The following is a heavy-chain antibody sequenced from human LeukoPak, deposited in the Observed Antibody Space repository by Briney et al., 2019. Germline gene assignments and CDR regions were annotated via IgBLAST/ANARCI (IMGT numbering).Heavy chain of an antibody. CDR3: AKSIGQWLVRSALDI. J-gene: IGHJ3*02. Sequence: GGSLRLSCAASGFTFSSYSMNWVRQAPGKGLEWVSSISSSSSYIYYADSVKGRFTISRDNAKNSLYLQMNSLRAEDMALYYCAKSIGQWLVRSALDIWGQGTMVTVSS. D-gene: IGHD6-19*01. CDR1: GFTFSSYS. V-gene: IGHV3-21*04. CDR2: ISSSSSYI.